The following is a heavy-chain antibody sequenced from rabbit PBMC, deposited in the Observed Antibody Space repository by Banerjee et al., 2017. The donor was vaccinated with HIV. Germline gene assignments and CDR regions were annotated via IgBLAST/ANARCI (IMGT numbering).Heavy chain of an antibody. CDR3: ARDLAGVIGWNFNL. D-gene: IGHD4-1*01. Sequence: QEQLVESGGGLVKPGGTLTLTCKASGFSFSSGYYMCWVRQAPGKGLEWIGCIDTGSSGSTWYASWAKGRFTVSKTSSTTVTLQMTSLTAADTASYFCARDLAGVIGWNFNLWGQGTLVTVS. CDR1: GFSFSSGYY. V-gene: IGHV1S45*01. CDR2: IDTGSSGST. J-gene: IGHJ4*01.